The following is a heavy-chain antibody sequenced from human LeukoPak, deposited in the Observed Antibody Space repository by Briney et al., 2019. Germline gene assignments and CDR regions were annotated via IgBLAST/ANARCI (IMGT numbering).Heavy chain of an antibody. Sequence: GASVKVSCKVSGYTFTGYYMHWVRQAPGQGLEWMGWINPNSGGTNYAQKFQGRVTITRNTSISTAYMELSSLRSEDTAVYYCARGLPGCSSTSCYERYYYYYMDVWGKGTTVTVSS. CDR1: GYTFTGYY. V-gene: IGHV1-2*02. CDR3: ARGLPGCSSTSCYERYYYYYMDV. D-gene: IGHD2-2*01. J-gene: IGHJ6*03. CDR2: INPNSGGT.